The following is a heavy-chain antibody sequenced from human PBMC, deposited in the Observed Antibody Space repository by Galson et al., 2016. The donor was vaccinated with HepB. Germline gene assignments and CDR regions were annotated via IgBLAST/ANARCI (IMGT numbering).Heavy chain of an antibody. CDR1: GFILSNHW. Sequence: SLRLSCAASGFILSNHWMSWVRQAPGKGLEWVAYIKQDGSDERYLDSVMGRSTISRDNAKNSLYLQMNSLRADDAAVYYCVRGPNYGDRPDFFDYWGQGTLVAVSS. CDR2: IKQDGSDE. CDR3: VRGPNYGDRPDFFDY. J-gene: IGHJ4*02. D-gene: IGHD4-17*01. V-gene: IGHV3-7*01.